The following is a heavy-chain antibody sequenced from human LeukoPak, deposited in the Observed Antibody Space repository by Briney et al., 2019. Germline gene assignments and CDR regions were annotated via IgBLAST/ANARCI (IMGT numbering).Heavy chain of an antibody. CDR3: ARGWLRSGFDL. CDR2: TYYSSKWYT. V-gene: IGHV6-1*01. D-gene: IGHD5-12*01. Sequence: PSQTLSLTCAISGDSVSSAWNWIRQSPSRGLEWLGRTYYSSKWYTDYAVSVKGRVSINPDTSKNQLSLQLSSVTPEDTAVYYCARGWLRSGFDLWGQGTLVTVSS. CDR1: GDSVSSA. J-gene: IGHJ4*02.